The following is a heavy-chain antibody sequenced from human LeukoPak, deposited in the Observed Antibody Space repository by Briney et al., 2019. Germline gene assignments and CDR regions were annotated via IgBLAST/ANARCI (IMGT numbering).Heavy chain of an antibody. Sequence: PGGSLRLSCAASGFTFSSYAIHWVRQTPGKGLEWVAVISNDSKNKYYADSVKGRFTISRDNSKNTLYLQMNSLRAEDTALYYCARNAYNSGWHFDPWGQGTLVTVSS. D-gene: IGHD6-19*01. V-gene: IGHV3-30*04. CDR1: GFTFSSYA. J-gene: IGHJ5*02. CDR3: ARNAYNSGWHFDP. CDR2: ISNDSKNK.